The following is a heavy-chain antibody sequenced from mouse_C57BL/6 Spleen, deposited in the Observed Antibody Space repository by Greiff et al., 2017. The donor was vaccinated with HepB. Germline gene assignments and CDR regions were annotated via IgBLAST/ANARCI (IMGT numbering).Heavy chain of an antibody. CDR1: GFSLTSYG. J-gene: IGHJ3*01. V-gene: IGHV2-2*01. CDR3: ARAYYDYARFAY. D-gene: IGHD2-4*01. CDR2: IWSGGST. Sequence: VKLMESGPGLVQPSQSLSITCTVTGFSLTSYGVHWVRQSPGKGLEWLGVIWSGGSTDYHADFISRLSISKDNSKSQVFFKRNSLQADDTAIYYCARAYYDYARFAYWGQGTLVTVSS.